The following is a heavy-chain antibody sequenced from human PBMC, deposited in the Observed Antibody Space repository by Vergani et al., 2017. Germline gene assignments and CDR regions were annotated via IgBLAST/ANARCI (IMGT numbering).Heavy chain of an antibody. CDR2: IYTSGST. CDR3: ARDTAVADDVFDL. Sequence: QVQQQESGPGLVRPSETLSLTCSVSGTSVSSGTHYWNWIRQPADKTLEWIGRIYTSGSTDYNPTLRSRITLSLVRSTNQVSLKVSSVTAADTAVYFCARDTAVADDVFDLWGQGTLVSVSA. V-gene: IGHV4-61*02. J-gene: IGHJ3*01. CDR1: GTSVSSGTHY. D-gene: IGHD6-19*01.